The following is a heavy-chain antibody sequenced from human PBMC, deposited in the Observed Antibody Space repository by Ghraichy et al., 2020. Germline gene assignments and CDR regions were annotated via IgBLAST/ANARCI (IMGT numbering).Heavy chain of an antibody. V-gene: IGHV4-38-2*02. CDR2: IYHSGST. D-gene: IGHD2-15*01. J-gene: IGHJ4*02. CDR1: GYSINSGYH. Sequence: SETLSLTCVVSGYSINSGYHWAWIRQPPGKGLEWIGSIYHSGSTYYNPSLKSRLTISVDTSKNQLSLKLSSVTAADTAVYYCARDLIGGTHDYWGQGTLVTVSS. CDR3: ARDLIGGTHDY.